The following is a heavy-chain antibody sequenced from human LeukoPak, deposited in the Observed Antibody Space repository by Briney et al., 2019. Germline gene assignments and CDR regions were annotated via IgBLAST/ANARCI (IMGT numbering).Heavy chain of an antibody. D-gene: IGHD3-10*01. Sequence: GGSLRLSCAASGFTFSNYWMNWVRQAPGKGLEWVSHIYSSDTTYADSVKGRFTISRDNAKNSLYLQMNSLRDEDTAVYYCARDLHYAFDIWGQGTMVTVSS. CDR3: ARDLHYAFDI. CDR2: IYSSDTT. V-gene: IGHV3-48*02. CDR1: GFTFSNYW. J-gene: IGHJ3*02.